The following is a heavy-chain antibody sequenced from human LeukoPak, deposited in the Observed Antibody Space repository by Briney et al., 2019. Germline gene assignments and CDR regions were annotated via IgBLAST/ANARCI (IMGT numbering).Heavy chain of an antibody. Sequence: SETLSLTCTVSGSSVSSSYWCWIRQPPGKGLEWIGYSYYSGSTNYNPSLKSRVATSADTSKNQFSLKLTSVTAACTAVYYCGRWSAGNYYFDYWGQGTLVAVSS. CDR2: SYYSGST. D-gene: IGHD6-13*01. V-gene: IGHV4-59*02. CDR1: GSSVSSSY. J-gene: IGHJ4*02. CDR3: GRWSAGNYYFDY.